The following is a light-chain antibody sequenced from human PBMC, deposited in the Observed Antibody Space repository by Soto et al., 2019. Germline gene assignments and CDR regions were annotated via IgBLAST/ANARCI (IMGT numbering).Light chain of an antibody. CDR3: AAWDGSLNGRV. J-gene: IGLJ1*01. CDR2: SNN. V-gene: IGLV1-44*01. Sequence: QSVLTQPPSASGTPGQRVTISCSGSSSNIGSNTVNWYQQLPGTAHKLLIYSNNQRPSGVPDRFSGSKSGASASLASIGLQSEDEADYYCAAWDGSLNGRVFGTGTKVNVL. CDR1: SSNIGSNT.